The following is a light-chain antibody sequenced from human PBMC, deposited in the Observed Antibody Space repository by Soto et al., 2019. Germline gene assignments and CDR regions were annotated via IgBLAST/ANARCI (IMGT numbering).Light chain of an antibody. V-gene: IGKV1-5*01. CDR1: QSISSW. CDR2: DAS. Sequence: DIQMTQSPSTLSASVGDRVTITCRASQSISSWLAWYQQKPGKAPKILIYDASSLESGVPSRFSGSGSGTEFTLTISSMKPDDFATDYCQQYNSYWTFGQGTKVDIK. J-gene: IGKJ1*01. CDR3: QQYNSYWT.